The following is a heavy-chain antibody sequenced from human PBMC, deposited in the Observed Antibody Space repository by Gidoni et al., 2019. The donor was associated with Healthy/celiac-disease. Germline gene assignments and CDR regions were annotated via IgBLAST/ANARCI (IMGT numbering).Heavy chain of an antibody. V-gene: IGHV4-34*01. D-gene: IGHD2-21*01. CDR1: GGSFSGYY. Sequence: QVQLQQWGAGLLKPSEILSLTCAVYGGSFSGYYWSWIRQPPGKGLEWIGEINHSGSTNYNPSLKSRVTISVDTSKNQFSLKLSSVTAADTAVYYCARGSIPDWFDPWGQGTLVTVSS. CDR3: ARGSIPDWFDP. CDR2: INHSGST. J-gene: IGHJ5*02.